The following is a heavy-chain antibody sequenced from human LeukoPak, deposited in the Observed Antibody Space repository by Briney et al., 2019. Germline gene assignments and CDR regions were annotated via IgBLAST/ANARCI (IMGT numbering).Heavy chain of an antibody. D-gene: IGHD1-26*01. CDR3: ARHGGIVGATEMDY. CDR1: GGSISPYY. Sequence: SSETLSLTCSVSGGSISPYYWSWIRQTAGKGLEWIGYISSSGSTNYNPSLKSRVTISVDTSKSQFSLKLSSVTAADTAVYYCARHGGIVGATEMDYWGQGTLVTVSS. V-gene: IGHV4-59*08. CDR2: ISSSGST. J-gene: IGHJ4*02.